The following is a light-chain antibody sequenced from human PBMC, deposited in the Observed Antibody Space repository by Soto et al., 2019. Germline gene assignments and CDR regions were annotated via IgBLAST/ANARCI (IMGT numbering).Light chain of an antibody. CDR3: QTWDTGIVV. J-gene: IGLJ2*01. Sequence: QSVLTQSPSASASLGTSVKLTCTLSSGHSNYAIAWHQQQPEKGPRYLMILNSDGSHSKGDGIPDRFSGSSSGAERYLTIASLQSEDEADYYCQTWDTGIVVFGGGTKLTVL. CDR2: LNSDGSH. CDR1: SGHSNYA. V-gene: IGLV4-69*01.